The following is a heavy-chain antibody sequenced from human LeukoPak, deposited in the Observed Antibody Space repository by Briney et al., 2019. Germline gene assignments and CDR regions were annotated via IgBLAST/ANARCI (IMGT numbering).Heavy chain of an antibody. CDR1: GFTFSSYA. D-gene: IGHD5-18*01. CDR3: AKGSTKGDSYGYGY. V-gene: IGHV3-23*01. CDR2: ISGSGGST. J-gene: IGHJ4*02. Sequence: PGASLRLSCAASGFTFSSYAMSWVRQAPGKGLEWDSAISGSGGSTYYADSVKGRFTISRDNSKNTLYLQMNSLRAEDTAVYYCAKGSTKGDSYGYGYWSQGTLVTVSS.